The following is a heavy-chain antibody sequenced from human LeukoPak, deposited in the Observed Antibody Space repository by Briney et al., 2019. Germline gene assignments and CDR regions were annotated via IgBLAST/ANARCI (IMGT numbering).Heavy chain of an antibody. CDR1: GFTFSDYY. CDR2: ISTSGSTI. Sequence: GGSLRLSCAASGFTFSDYYMSWIRQAPGKGLDWVSYISTSGSTIYYADSVKGRFTISRDNAKNSLYLQMNSLRAEDTAVYYCARSGSYYKVDYWGQGTLVTVSS. CDR3: ARSGSYYKVDY. V-gene: IGHV3-11*04. D-gene: IGHD1-26*01. J-gene: IGHJ4*02.